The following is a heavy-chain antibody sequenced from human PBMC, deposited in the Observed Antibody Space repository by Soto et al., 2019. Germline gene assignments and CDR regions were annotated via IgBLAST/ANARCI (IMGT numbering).Heavy chain of an antibody. V-gene: IGHV4-30-2*01. CDR2: IYHSGST. D-gene: IGHD6-19*01. CDR1: GGSISSGDYY. Sequence: QVQLQESGPGLVKPSQTLSLTCTVSGGSISSGDYYWSWIRQPPGKGLEWIGYIYHSGSTYYNPSLKSRVTISVDRSKNQFSLKLSSVTAADTAVYYCARAGGLGAVAVDYWGQGTLVTVSS. CDR3: ARAGGLGAVAVDY. J-gene: IGHJ4*02.